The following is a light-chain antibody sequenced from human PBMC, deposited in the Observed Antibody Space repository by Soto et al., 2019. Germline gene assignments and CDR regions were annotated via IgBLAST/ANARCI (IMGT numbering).Light chain of an antibody. Sequence: QSVLTQPPSVSADPGQKVTISCSGSSSNIGNNYVSWYQQLPGTAPKLLIYDNNKRPSGIPDRFSGSKSGTSATLGITGLQTGDEAEYDCGTWDSSLSAGVFGGGTKLTVL. J-gene: IGLJ3*02. CDR2: DNN. CDR1: SSNIGNNY. V-gene: IGLV1-51*01. CDR3: GTWDSSLSAGV.